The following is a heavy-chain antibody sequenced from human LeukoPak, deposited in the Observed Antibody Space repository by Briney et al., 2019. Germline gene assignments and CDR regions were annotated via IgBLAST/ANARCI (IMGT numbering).Heavy chain of an antibody. CDR2: ISSGGSTT. CDR1: GFTFSDYY. V-gene: IGHV3-11*01. J-gene: IGHJ4*02. CDR3: ARVADYLDY. Sequence: GGSLRLSCAASGFTFSDYYMSWIRQAPGKGLQWISFISSGGSTTNYADSAKGRFTISRDTAKNSLYLQMNSLRAEDTAVYYCARVADYLDYWGQGTLVTVSS.